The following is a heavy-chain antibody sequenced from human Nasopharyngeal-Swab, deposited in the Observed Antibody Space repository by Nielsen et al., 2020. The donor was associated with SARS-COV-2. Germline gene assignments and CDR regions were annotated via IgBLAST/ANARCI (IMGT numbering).Heavy chain of an antibody. CDR3: ARTLYSSGWSDRRSYYFDY. D-gene: IGHD6-19*01. CDR2: IIPIFGTA. V-gene: IGHV1-69*13. J-gene: IGHJ4*02. Sequence: SVKVSCKASEGTFSSYAISWVRQAPGQGLEWMGGIIPIFGTANYAQKFQGRVTITADESTSTAYMELSSLRSEDTAVYYCARTLYSSGWSDRRSYYFDYWGQGTLVTVSS. CDR1: EGTFSSYA.